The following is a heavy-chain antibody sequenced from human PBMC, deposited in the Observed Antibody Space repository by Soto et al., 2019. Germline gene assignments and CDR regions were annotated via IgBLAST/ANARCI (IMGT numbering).Heavy chain of an antibody. CDR2: IDWDDAK. Sequence: SGPTLVNPTQALTLTCTFSGFSLSTSRMSVAWIRQPPGKALEWLARIDWDDAKFFNTSLKTRLTVSKDTSKNQVVLALTNMDPVDSGTYYCARMIFGRTGEYYFDYWGQGILVTVSS. CDR1: GFSLSTSRMS. D-gene: IGHD3-3*01. J-gene: IGHJ4*02. V-gene: IGHV2-70*17. CDR3: ARMIFGRTGEYYFDY.